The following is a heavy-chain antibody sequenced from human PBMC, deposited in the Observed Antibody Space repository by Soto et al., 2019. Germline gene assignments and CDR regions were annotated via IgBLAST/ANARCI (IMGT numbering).Heavy chain of an antibody. CDR3: ARERGYCSSTSCLPDAFDI. V-gene: IGHV4-59*01. Sequence: QVQLQESGPGLVKPSETLSLTCTVSGGSISSYYWSWIRQPPGKGLEWIGSIYYSGSTNYNPSLKLRVNISVDTSKNQFSLKLSFVTAADTAVYYCARERGYCSSTSCLPDAFDIWGQGTMVTVSS. CDR2: IYYSGST. CDR1: GGSISSYY. J-gene: IGHJ3*02. D-gene: IGHD2-2*01.